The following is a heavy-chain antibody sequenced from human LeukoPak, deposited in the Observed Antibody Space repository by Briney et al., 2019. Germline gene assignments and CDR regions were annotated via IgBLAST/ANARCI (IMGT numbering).Heavy chain of an antibody. CDR3: ARDGLYCSTSSCAFDY. D-gene: IGHD2-2*01. CDR2: ISAYNGNT. J-gene: IGHJ4*02. V-gene: IGHV1-18*01. CDR1: GYTFTSYG. Sequence: GASVKVSCKASGYTFTSYGITWVRQAPGQGLEWMGWISAYNGNTNYAQNLQGRVTMTTDTSTSTAYMELRSLRSDDTAVYYCARDGLYCSTSSCAFDYWGQGTLVTVSS.